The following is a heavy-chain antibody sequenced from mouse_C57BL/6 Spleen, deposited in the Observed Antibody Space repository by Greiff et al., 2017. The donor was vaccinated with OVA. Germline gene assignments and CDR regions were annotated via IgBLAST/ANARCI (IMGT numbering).Heavy chain of an antibody. CDR3: ARWGLYSNYEAWFAY. D-gene: IGHD2-5*01. CDR1: GYTFTSYW. Sequence: QVQLQQPGAELVKPGASVKMSCKASGYTFTSYWITWVKQRPGQGLEWIGDIYPGSGSTNYNEKFKSKATLTVDTSSSTAYMQLSSLTSEDSAVYYCARWGLYSNYEAWFAYWGQGTLVTVSA. V-gene: IGHV1-55*01. J-gene: IGHJ3*01. CDR2: IYPGSGST.